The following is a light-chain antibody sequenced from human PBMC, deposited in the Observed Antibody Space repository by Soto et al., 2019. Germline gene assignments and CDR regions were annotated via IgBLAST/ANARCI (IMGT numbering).Light chain of an antibody. Sequence: EIVMTQSQGTLSVSPGERVIFSCRASQSVSGNLAWYQQKPGPTPRLLIYGASTRATGIPDRFSGSGSGTEFTLTISSLQSEDFADYYCQQYQNWPLITFGQGTLLEIK. CDR1: QSVSGN. V-gene: IGKV3-15*01. CDR2: GAS. J-gene: IGKJ5*01. CDR3: QQYQNWPLIT.